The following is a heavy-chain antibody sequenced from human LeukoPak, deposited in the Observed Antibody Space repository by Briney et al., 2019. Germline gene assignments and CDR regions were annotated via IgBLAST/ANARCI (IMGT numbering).Heavy chain of an antibody. Sequence: SETLSLTCAVYRGSFSGYYWSWMRQPPGRGLEWIGEINHSGSTNYNPSLKSRVTISVDTSKNQFSLKLSSVTAADTAVYYCARRGRRYYYGPWGQGTLVTVSS. J-gene: IGHJ5*02. D-gene: IGHD3-10*01. CDR1: RGSFSGYY. CDR3: ARRGRRYYYGP. CDR2: INHSGST. V-gene: IGHV4-34*01.